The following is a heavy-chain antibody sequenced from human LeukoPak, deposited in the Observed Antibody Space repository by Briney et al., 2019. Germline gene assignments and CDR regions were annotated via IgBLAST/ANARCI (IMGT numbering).Heavy chain of an antibody. CDR1: GFTFSSYA. D-gene: IGHD3-22*01. CDR3: SDSSGYYLFDS. J-gene: IGHJ4*02. Sequence: PGGPLRLSCAASGFTFSSYAMHWVRQAPGKGLEWVALISYDGSNKYYADSVKGRFTISRDNSKNTLYLQTNSLRAEDTAVYYCSDSSGYYLFDSWGQGTLVTVSS. V-gene: IGHV3-30-3*01. CDR2: ISYDGSNK.